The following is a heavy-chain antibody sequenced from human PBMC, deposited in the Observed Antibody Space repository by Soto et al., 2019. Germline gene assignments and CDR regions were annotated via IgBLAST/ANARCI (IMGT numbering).Heavy chain of an antibody. Sequence: LTCTVSGGSISSSSYYWGWIRQPPGKGLEWIGSIYYSGSTYYNPSLKSRVTISVDTSKNQFSLKLSSVTAADTAVYYCARPFVAGIPDYYYYYGMDVWGQGTTVTVS. D-gene: IGHD6-19*01. V-gene: IGHV4-39*01. CDR3: ARPFVAGIPDYYYYYGMDV. J-gene: IGHJ6*02. CDR2: IYYSGST. CDR1: GGSISSSSYY.